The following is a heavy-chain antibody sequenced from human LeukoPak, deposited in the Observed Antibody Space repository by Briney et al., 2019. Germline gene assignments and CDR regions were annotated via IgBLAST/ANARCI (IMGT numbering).Heavy chain of an antibody. V-gene: IGHV1-2*02. Sequence: ASVKVSCKASGYTFTGYYMHWVRQAPGQGLEWMGWINPNSGGTNYAQKFQGRVTMTEDTSTDTAYMELSSLRSEDTAVYYCATAIGYCSGGSCYTRPSEYFQHWGQGTLVTVSS. CDR2: INPNSGGT. CDR1: GYTFTGYY. CDR3: ATAIGYCSGGSCYTRPSEYFQH. J-gene: IGHJ1*01. D-gene: IGHD2-15*01.